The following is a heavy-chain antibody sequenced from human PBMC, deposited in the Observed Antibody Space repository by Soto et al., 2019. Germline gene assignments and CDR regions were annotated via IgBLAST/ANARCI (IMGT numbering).Heavy chain of an antibody. D-gene: IGHD6-13*01. CDR3: ARLEYSSSSYYYGMDV. CDR2: IYYSGST. V-gene: IGHV4-59*01. J-gene: IGHJ6*02. Sequence: SETLSLTCTVSGGSISSYYWSWIRQPPGKGLEWIGYIYYSGSTNYNPSLKSRVTISVDTSKNQFSLKLSSVTAADTAVYYCARLEYSSSSYYYGMDVWDQGTTVTVSS. CDR1: GGSISSYY.